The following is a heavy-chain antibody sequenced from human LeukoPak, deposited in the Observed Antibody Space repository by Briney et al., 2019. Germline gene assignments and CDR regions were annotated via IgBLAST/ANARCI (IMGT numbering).Heavy chain of an antibody. CDR1: GGTFSSYA. CDR2: IIPIFGIA. CDR3: ARDLGGQWLSYWYFDL. V-gene: IGHV1-69*04. D-gene: IGHD6-19*01. Sequence: SVKVSCKASGGTFSSYAISWVRQAPGQGLEWMGRIIPIFGIANYAQKFQGRVTITADKSTSTAYMELSSLRSEDTAVYYCARDLGGQWLSYWYFDLWGRGTLVTVSS. J-gene: IGHJ2*01.